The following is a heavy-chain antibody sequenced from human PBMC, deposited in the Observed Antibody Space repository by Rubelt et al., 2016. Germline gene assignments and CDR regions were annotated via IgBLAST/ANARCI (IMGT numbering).Heavy chain of an antibody. CDR2: VHYSGTT. CDR3: ARHNNCDPFDP. J-gene: IGHJ5*02. D-gene: IGHD1-20*01. CDR1: GGSISSGGYY. V-gene: IGHV4-31*01. Sequence: QVQLQESGPGLVKPSQTLSLTCTVSGGSISSGGYYWSWIRQYPGKGPEWIGYVHYSGTTYYNPSLNSLTIISVDTSKNQFSLKLSSVDAADTAFECGARHNNCDPFDPWGQGTLVTVSS.